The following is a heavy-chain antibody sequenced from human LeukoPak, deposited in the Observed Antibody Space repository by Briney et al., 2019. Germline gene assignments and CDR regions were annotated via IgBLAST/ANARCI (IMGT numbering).Heavy chain of an antibody. J-gene: IGHJ6*02. D-gene: IGHD3-22*01. CDR3: ARGPDYYDSSDGMDV. CDR2: INHSGST. V-gene: IGHV4-34*01. Sequence: PSETLSLTCAVYGGSFSGYYWSWIRQPPGKGLEWIGEINHSGSTNYNPSLESRVTISVDTSKNQFSLKLSSVTAADTAMYYCARGPDYYDSSDGMDVWGQGTTVTVSS. CDR1: GGSFSGYY.